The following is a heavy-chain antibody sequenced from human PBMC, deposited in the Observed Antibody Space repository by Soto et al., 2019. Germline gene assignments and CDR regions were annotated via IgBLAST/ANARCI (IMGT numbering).Heavy chain of an antibody. J-gene: IGHJ4*02. CDR1: GFTFSSYG. D-gene: IGHD6-19*01. V-gene: IGHV3-30*18. CDR3: AKYSGSGWSPFDY. Sequence: QVQLVESGGGVVQPGRSLRLSCAASGFTFSSYGMHWVRQAPGKGLEWVAVISYDGSNKYYADSVKGRFTISRDNSKHTLYLQMNSLRAEDTAVYYCAKYSGSGWSPFDYWGQGTLVTVSS. CDR2: ISYDGSNK.